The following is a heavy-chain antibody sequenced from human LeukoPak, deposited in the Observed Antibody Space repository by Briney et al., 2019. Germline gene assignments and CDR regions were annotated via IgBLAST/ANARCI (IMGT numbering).Heavy chain of an antibody. CDR2: IRIRAYGGTT. D-gene: IGHD3-22*01. CDR3: TRGELSYYYDTSGLFYFDY. CDR1: GLTFGDYA. J-gene: IGHJ4*02. Sequence: GGSLRLSCTASGLTFGDYAMSWVRQAPGKGREWVGFIRIRAYGGTTEYAASVKGRFTISRDDSKSIAYLQMTSLKTEDTAVYNCTRGELSYYYDTSGLFYFDYWGQGTLVTVSS. V-gene: IGHV3-49*04.